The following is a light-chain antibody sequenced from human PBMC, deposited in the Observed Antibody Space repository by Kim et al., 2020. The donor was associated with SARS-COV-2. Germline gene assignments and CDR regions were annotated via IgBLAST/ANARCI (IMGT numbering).Light chain of an antibody. Sequence: SASVGDRVTITCRASQYIDTYLNWYLQTPGRAPKLLIFATSTLQSGVPSRFSGSRSGTDFTLTIGSLQPEDFATYYCQQSYTTPLTFGGGTKLEI. CDR1: QYIDTY. V-gene: IGKV1-39*01. J-gene: IGKJ4*01. CDR2: ATS. CDR3: QQSYTTPLT.